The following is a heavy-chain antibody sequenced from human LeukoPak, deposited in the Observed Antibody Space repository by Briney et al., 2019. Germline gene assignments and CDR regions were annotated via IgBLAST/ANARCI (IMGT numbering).Heavy chain of an antibody. D-gene: IGHD3-22*01. CDR1: GFTFSRYS. J-gene: IGHJ4*02. CDR3: ARATYYDTSGYQGSFDY. V-gene: IGHV3-21*01. Sequence: GGSLRLSCAATGFTFSRYSMNWVRQAPGKGLEWVSSISSSSSYISYADSVKGRFTISRDNAKNSLYLQMNSLRAEDTAVYYCARATYYDTSGYQGSFDYWGQGTLVTVSS. CDR2: ISSSSSYI.